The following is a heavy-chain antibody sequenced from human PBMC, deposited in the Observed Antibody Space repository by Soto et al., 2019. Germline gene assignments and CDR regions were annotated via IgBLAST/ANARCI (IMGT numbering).Heavy chain of an antibody. CDR2: ISAYNGNT. Sequence: QVQLVQSGAEVKKPGASVKVSCKASGYTFTSYGISWVRQAPGQGLEWMGWISAYNGNTNYAQKLQGRVTMTTDTAARTAYMGPRSLRSDHTAVYYCARFAYGSGGSCYYYDGVDVWGQGTTVTASS. V-gene: IGHV1-18*01. D-gene: IGHD2-15*01. J-gene: IGHJ6*02. CDR3: ARFAYGSGGSCYYYDGVDV. CDR1: GYTFTSYG.